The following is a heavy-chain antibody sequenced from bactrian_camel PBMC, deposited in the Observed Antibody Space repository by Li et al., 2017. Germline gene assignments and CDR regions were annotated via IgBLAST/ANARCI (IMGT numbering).Heavy chain of an antibody. CDR2: ILSNTYNT. V-gene: IGHV3S40*01. D-gene: IGHD2*01. CDR3: SLYWGF. J-gene: IGHJ4*01. CDR1: GFTFSSYS. Sequence: VQLVESGGGLVQPGGSLGLSCAASGFTFSSYSMSWVRQVPGKDLEWVSTILSNTYNTFYRDSVEGRFAISRDNAKNIMYLQMNSLTSEDSALYYCSLYWGFWGQGTQVTV.